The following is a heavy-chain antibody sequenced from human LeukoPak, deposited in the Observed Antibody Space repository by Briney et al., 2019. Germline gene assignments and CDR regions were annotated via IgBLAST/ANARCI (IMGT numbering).Heavy chain of an antibody. CDR3: ARVSLEWLFGDWFDP. J-gene: IGHJ5*02. Sequence: SSVTVSFKASVYTLTSYGISWVRLAHAQGLEWMGLMGAYNGNTNYAQKLQGRVTMTTDTSTSTAYMELRSLRSDDTAVYYCARVSLEWLFGDWFDPWGQGTLVTVSS. CDR1: VYTLTSYG. V-gene: IGHV1-18*01. CDR2: MGAYNGNT. D-gene: IGHD3-3*01.